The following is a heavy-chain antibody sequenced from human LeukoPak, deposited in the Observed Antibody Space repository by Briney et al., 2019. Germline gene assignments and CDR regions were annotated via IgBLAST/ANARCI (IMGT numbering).Heavy chain of an antibody. J-gene: IGHJ4*02. CDR1: GFTFSSYE. CDR3: ARGYGSGSYYNVDY. V-gene: IGHV3-48*03. D-gene: IGHD3-10*01. Sequence: PGGSLRLSCVVSGFTFSSYEMNWVRQAPGKGLEWVSYISSSGSSIYYADSVKGRFTISRDNSKNTLYLQMNSLRAEDTAVYYCARGYGSGSYYNVDYWGQGTLVTVSS. CDR2: ISSSGSSI.